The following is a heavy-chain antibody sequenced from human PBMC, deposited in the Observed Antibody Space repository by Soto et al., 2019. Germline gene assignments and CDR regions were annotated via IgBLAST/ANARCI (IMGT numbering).Heavy chain of an antibody. V-gene: IGHV4-4*02. J-gene: IGHJ3*02. D-gene: IGHD3-16*02. CDR1: SGSISSSNW. CDR3: AREGSTITFGGVIATQDAFEI. CDR2: IYHSGST. Sequence: QVQLQESGPGLVKPSGTLSLTCAVSSGSISSSNWWGWVRQPPGKGLEWIGEIYHSGSTNYNPSLKSRVTKSVDKCEMQCSLKLSSGTAADAAVYYWAREGSTITFGGVIATQDAFEIGGQGTMVTVSS.